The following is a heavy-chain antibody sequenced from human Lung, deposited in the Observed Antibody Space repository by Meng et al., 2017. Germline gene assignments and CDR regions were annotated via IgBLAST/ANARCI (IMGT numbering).Heavy chain of an antibody. D-gene: IGHD4-17*01. CDR2: ISHSGNT. Sequence: QVQPEEPAPTPVKPSETLSLTCAVSGGSNRSGNWLSWVRQPPGKGLEWIGEISHSGNTNYSPSFRGRVTMSVGRSRDQFSLELNSVTAADTAVYFCARNGAYCLHSWGQGTLVTVSS. J-gene: IGHJ4*02. CDR1: GGSNRSGNW. V-gene: IGHV4-4*02. CDR3: ARNGAYCLHS.